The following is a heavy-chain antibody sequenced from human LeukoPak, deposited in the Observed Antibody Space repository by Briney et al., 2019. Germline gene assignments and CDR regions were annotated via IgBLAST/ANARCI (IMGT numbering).Heavy chain of an antibody. CDR3: ARDARRGWFDP. V-gene: IGHV4-59*01. D-gene: IGHD3-10*01. Sequence: PSETLSLTCTVSGDSIRSYDWSWIRQSPGKGLEWIGYISYSGSTYYNPSLKSRVTISVDTSKNQFSLKLSSVTAADTAVYYCARDARRGWFDPWGQGTLVTVSS. CDR1: GDSIRSYD. J-gene: IGHJ5*02. CDR2: ISYSGST.